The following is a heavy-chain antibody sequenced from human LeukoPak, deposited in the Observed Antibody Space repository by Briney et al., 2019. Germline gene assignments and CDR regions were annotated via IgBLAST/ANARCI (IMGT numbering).Heavy chain of an antibody. V-gene: IGHV3-23*01. Sequence: GGSLRLSCAASGFTCSSYGMSWVRQAPGKGLEWVSAISGSGGSTYYADSVKGRFTISRDNSKNTLYLQMNSLRAEDTAVYYCAKTRYSSSRELFDYWGQGTLVTVSS. J-gene: IGHJ4*02. CDR2: ISGSGGST. CDR3: AKTRYSSSRELFDY. D-gene: IGHD6-6*01. CDR1: GFTCSSYG.